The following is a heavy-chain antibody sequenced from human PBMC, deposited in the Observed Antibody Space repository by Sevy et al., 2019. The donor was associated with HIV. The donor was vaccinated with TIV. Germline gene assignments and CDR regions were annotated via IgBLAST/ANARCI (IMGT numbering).Heavy chain of an antibody. Sequence: GGSLRLSCAASGFTFSSYSMNWVRQAPGKGVEWVSYISSSSSTIYYADSVKGRFTISRDNAKNSLYLQMNSLRDEDTAVYYCARDANDYGDLDFDYWGQGTLVTVS. CDR1: GFTFSSYS. CDR3: ARDANDYGDLDFDY. D-gene: IGHD4-17*01. V-gene: IGHV3-48*02. CDR2: ISSSSSTI. J-gene: IGHJ4*02.